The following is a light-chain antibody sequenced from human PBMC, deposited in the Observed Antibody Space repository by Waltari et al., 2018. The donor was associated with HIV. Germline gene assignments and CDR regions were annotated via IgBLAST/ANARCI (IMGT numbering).Light chain of an antibody. Sequence: HSALTQPASVSGSPGQSIAISCTGTGHDVGGYDYVSWYQHHPGNAPKLILYDVNIRPAGVSDRFSGSKSGNTASLTISGLQAEDEADYYCGSHSTDTTLVFGGGTKLTV. V-gene: IGLV2-14*03. CDR2: DVN. CDR3: GSHSTDTTLV. CDR1: GHDVGGYDY. J-gene: IGLJ2*01.